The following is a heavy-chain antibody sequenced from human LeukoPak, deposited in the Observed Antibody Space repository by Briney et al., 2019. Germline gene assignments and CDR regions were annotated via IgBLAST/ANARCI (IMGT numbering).Heavy chain of an antibody. V-gene: IGHV1-46*01. D-gene: IGHD3-3*01. Sequence: ASVKVSCKASGYTFTGYYIHWVRQAPGQGLEWMGMINPSGGSTSFAQKFQGRVTMTRDTSTSTVYMELSSLRSEDTAVYYCAGGLNAKLLEWTLDYWGQGTLVTVSS. CDR1: GYTFTGYY. J-gene: IGHJ4*02. CDR2: INPSGGST. CDR3: AGGLNAKLLEWTLDY.